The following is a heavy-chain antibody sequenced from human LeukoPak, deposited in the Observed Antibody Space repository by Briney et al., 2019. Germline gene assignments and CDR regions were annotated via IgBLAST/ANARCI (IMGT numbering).Heavy chain of an antibody. V-gene: IGHV3-48*03. CDR2: STSSGSTI. Sequence: GFLRLSCVASGFTLSSYEMNWVRQAPGKGLEWVSYSTSSGSTIYYADSVKGRFTISRDNAKNSLYLQMNSLRAEDTAVYYCARDNYGDYLLGPDVFDIWGQGTKVTVSS. CDR3: ARDNYGDYLLGPDVFDI. CDR1: GFTLSSYE. D-gene: IGHD4-17*01. J-gene: IGHJ3*02.